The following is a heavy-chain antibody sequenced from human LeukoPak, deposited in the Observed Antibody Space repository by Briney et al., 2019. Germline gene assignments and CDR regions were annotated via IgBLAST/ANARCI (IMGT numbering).Heavy chain of an antibody. D-gene: IGHD3/OR15-3a*01. CDR1: VYSVSFNSAV. Sequence: SQTLSLTCTISVYSVSFNSAVWAWIRQSPSTGLEWMGRTYYRSQWHSDYAVSVRSRININSATTKNQFTLQLSSVTPEATADYYFPRGTYLLRGFWDYYFDYWGQGTLVTVSS. CDR2: TYYRSQWHS. J-gene: IGHJ4*02. V-gene: IGHV6-1*01. CDR3: PRGTYLLRGFWDYYFDY.